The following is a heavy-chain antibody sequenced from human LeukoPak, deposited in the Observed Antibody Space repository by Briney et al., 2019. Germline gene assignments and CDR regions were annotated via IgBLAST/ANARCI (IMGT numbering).Heavy chain of an antibody. V-gene: IGHV1-18*01. Sequence: ASVKVSCKAAGYTFTSYFISWVRQAPGHGLEWMGWISAYNGNANYAQKFLGRVTMTTDTATSTAYMELWSLRSDDTAVFYCARAKAGLDYWGQGTLVTVPS. CDR1: GYTFTSYF. CDR3: ARAKAGLDY. D-gene: IGHD6-13*01. J-gene: IGHJ4*02. CDR2: ISAYNGNA.